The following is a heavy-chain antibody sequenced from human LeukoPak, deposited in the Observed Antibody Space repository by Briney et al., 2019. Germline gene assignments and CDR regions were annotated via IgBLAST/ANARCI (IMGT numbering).Heavy chain of an antibody. CDR3: AKDIGGSG. CDR2: ISGDGGST. Sequence: QPGGSLRLSCAACGFTFDDYAIHWVRQAPGKGLEWVSLISGDGGSTYYADSVKGRFTISRDNSKNSLYLQMNSLITEDTALYYCAKDIGGSGWGQGTLVTVSS. D-gene: IGHD3-10*01. CDR1: GFTFDDYA. J-gene: IGHJ4*02. V-gene: IGHV3-43*02.